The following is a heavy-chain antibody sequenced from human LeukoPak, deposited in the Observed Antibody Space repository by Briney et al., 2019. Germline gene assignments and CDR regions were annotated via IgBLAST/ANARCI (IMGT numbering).Heavy chain of an antibody. CDR1: GYTFSSYA. V-gene: IGHV3-23*01. CDR3: AATSGWYVFDY. Sequence: GGSLRLSCAASGYTFSSYAMSWVRQAPGKGLEWVSAISGSGGSTYYADSVKGRFTISRDNSKNTLYLQMNSLRAEDTAVYYCAATSGWYVFDYWGQGTLVTVSS. CDR2: ISGSGGST. J-gene: IGHJ4*02. D-gene: IGHD6-19*01.